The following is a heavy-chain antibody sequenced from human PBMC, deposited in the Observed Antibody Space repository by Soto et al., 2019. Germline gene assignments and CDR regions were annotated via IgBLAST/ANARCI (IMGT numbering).Heavy chain of an antibody. Sequence: QVLLVQSGGEVKKPGASVKVSCKASGYTFSSYGINWVRQAPGQGLEWLGWVSAYNDNIDYAQTFQGRVTMTTDKSTNTAYMELRSMRSDDTAVYYCARGNSYDRRGYFSALDIWGQGTMVTVSS. CDR1: GYTFSSYG. CDR2: VSAYNDNI. V-gene: IGHV1-18*01. CDR3: ARGNSYDRRGYFSALDI. D-gene: IGHD3-22*01. J-gene: IGHJ3*02.